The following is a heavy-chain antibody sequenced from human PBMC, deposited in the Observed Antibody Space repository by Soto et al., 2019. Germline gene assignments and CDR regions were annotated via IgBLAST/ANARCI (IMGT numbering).Heavy chain of an antibody. CDR3: VSQYYDVLLTWRHPDN. J-gene: IGHJ4*02. CDR1: GINFSNYG. D-gene: IGHD3-9*01. V-gene: IGHV3-33*01. Sequence: QVQLVESGGGVVHPGRSLRLSCGASGINFSNYGMHWVRQAPGKGLEWVAVIWYDGSRKYYAASVEGRFTISRDNSKKTLYLQMNSLRAEDTAVYYCVSQYYDVLLTWRHPDNWGQGTLVTVSS. CDR2: IWYDGSRK.